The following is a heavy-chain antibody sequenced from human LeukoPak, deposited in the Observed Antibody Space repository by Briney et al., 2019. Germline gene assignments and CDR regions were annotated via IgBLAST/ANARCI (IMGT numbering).Heavy chain of an antibody. CDR3: ARVRRQLSSLDS. CDR1: GFTFSSYW. Sequence: GESLRLSCAASGFTFSSYWMHWVRQAPGKGLVWVSRINGDGSSTNYADSVKGRFTISRDNAKNTLYLQLNSLRAEDTAVYYCARVRRQLSSLDSWGQGTLVTVSS. D-gene: IGHD6-13*01. CDR2: INGDGSST. V-gene: IGHV3-74*01. J-gene: IGHJ4*02.